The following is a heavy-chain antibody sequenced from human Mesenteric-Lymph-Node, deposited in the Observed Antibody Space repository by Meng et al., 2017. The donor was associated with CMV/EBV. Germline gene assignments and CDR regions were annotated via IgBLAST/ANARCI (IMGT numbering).Heavy chain of an antibody. Sequence: GESLKISCAASGFTFSSYAMRWVRQAPGKGLEWVSAIGGSGDSTYYADSVRGRFTISRDNSKNTLFLQMNSLRAEDTAVYYCARDWGSGWFKTNYWYFDVWGRGTLVTVSS. CDR3: ARDWGSGWFKTNYWYFDV. CDR1: GFTFSSYA. J-gene: IGHJ2*01. CDR2: IGGSGDST. D-gene: IGHD6-19*01. V-gene: IGHV3-23*01.